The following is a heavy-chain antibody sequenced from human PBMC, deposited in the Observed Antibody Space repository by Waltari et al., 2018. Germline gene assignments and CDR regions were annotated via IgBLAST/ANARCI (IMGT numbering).Heavy chain of an antibody. V-gene: IGHV3-30*18. CDR1: GFTFSSYG. J-gene: IGHJ4*02. D-gene: IGHD7-27*01. CDR3: AKDELGLDY. CDR2: IWYDGINK. Sequence: QVQLVESGGGVVQPGRSLRLSCAASGFTFSSYGMHWVRQAPGKGLEWVAVIWYDGINKYYADSVKGRFTISRDNSKNTLYLQMNSLRAEDTAMYYCAKDELGLDYWGQGTLVTVSS.